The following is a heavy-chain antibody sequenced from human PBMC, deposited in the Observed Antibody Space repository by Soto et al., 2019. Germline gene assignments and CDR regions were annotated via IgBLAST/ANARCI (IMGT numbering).Heavy chain of an antibody. CDR2: ISGSGGST. D-gene: IGHD6-19*01. J-gene: IGHJ4*02. Sequence: EVQLLESGGGLVQPGGSLRLSCAASGFTFSSFVMNWVRQGPGKGLEWVSTISGSGGSTYYADSVKGRFTISRDNSKNTLFLQMNSLRAEDTAVYYCAKESSSGTALDYWGQGTLVTVSS. CDR1: GFTFSSFV. V-gene: IGHV3-23*01. CDR3: AKESSSGTALDY.